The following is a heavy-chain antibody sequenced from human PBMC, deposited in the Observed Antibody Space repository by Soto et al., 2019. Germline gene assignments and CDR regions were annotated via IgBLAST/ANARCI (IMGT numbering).Heavy chain of an antibody. CDR2: IYPGDSDT. J-gene: IGHJ4*02. CDR3: ARQRLWGTSGYYYFEN. V-gene: IGHV5-51*01. Sequence: PGESLKISCKGSGHIFSNYWIGWVRQMPGKGLEWMGIIYPGDSDTRYSPAFQGQVTITVDKSINTAYRQWSRLKASDTAIYYCARQRLWGTSGYYYFENWGQGTLVTVSS. CDR1: GHIFSNYW. D-gene: IGHD3-22*01.